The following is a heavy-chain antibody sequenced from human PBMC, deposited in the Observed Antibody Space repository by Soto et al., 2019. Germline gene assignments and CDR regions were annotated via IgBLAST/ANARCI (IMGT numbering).Heavy chain of an antibody. D-gene: IGHD3-22*01. CDR3: VRDRRIYYSDPHDEFVASDYEV. Sequence: QVQLIQYEAEVKKPGSSVRVSCTASGGIFGSHGFSWVRQATGQRLEWVGGFIPIFRTLTYTEKFQARVRIAADESTNTVYLDLSSLTSEDTAVYYCVRDRRIYYSDPHDEFVASDYEVWGQGTMVSVSS. J-gene: IGHJ3*01. V-gene: IGHV1-69*01. CDR2: FIPIFRTL. CDR1: GGIFGSHG.